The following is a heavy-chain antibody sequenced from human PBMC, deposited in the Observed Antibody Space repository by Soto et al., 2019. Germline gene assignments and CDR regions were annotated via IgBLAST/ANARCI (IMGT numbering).Heavy chain of an antibody. D-gene: IGHD4-17*01. V-gene: IGHV1-69*01. CDR3: ARGDEMTAVTIFEY. Sequence: QVQLEQSGPEVKRPGTSVKVSCKASGGAFGRYSVSWVRQAPGQGLGWIGGVIPVFNTSNYSLKFKGRVAIFADLSTNTVFMELRSLRSEDTALYYCARGDEMTAVTIFEYWGQGTLVTVSS. CDR1: GGAFGRYS. J-gene: IGHJ4*02. CDR2: VIPVFNTS.